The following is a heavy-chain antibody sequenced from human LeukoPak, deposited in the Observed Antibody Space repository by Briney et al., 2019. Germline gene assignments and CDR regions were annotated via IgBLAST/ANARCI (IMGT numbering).Heavy chain of an antibody. Sequence: SETLSLTCTVSGGSISSYYWSWIRQPPGKGLEWIGYIYYSGSTNYNPSLKSRVTISVDTSKNQFSLRLNSVTATDTAVYYCVRSGGSGSPFDYWGQGTLVIVSS. V-gene: IGHV4-59*08. CDR1: GGSISSYY. CDR3: VRSGGSGSPFDY. CDR2: IYYSGST. D-gene: IGHD3-10*01. J-gene: IGHJ4*02.